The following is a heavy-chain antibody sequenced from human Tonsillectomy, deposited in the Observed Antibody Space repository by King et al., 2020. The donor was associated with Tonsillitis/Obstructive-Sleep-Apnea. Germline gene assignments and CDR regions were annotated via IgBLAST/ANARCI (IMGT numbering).Heavy chain of an antibody. CDR1: GGSFSGYY. CDR3: ARGDIVVVPAAYYYYYYMDV. Sequence: VQLQQWGAGLLKPSETLSLTCAVYGGSFSGYYWSWIRQPPGKGLEWIGEINHSGSTNYNPSLKSRVTISVDTSKNQFSLKLSSVTAADTAVYYCARGDIVVVPAAYYYYYYMDVWGKGTTVTVSS. CDR2: INHSGST. J-gene: IGHJ6*03. V-gene: IGHV4-34*01. D-gene: IGHD2-2*01.